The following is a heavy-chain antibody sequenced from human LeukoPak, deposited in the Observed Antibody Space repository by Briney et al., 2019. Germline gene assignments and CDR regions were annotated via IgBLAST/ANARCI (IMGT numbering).Heavy chain of an antibody. CDR2: ISSSGSTI. CDR1: GFTFSDYY. D-gene: IGHD3-22*01. J-gene: IGHJ4*02. CDR3: ASQYYYDSSGYYYGY. V-gene: IGHV3-11*01. Sequence: GGSLRLSCAASGFTFSDYYMSWIRQAPGKGLEWVSYISSSGSTIYYADSVKGRFTISRDNAKNSLYLQMDSLRAEDTAVYYCASQYYYDSSGYYYGYWGQGTLVTVSS.